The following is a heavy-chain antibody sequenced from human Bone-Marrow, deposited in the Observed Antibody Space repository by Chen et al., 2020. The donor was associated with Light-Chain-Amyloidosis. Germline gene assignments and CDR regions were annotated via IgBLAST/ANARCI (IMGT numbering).Heavy chain of an antibody. V-gene: IGHV3-30*02. J-gene: IGHJ4*02. CDR2: IRFDGSDK. D-gene: IGHD5-18*01. Sequence: VRLVESGGGVVQPGGSLRLSCAASGFVFTTYGFQWVRQAPGKGLEWVAFIRFDGSDKYYVDSVKGRFTISRDDSKNTVYLQMSRLRVEDTAMYYCAKLYSYGRPFNHWGQGTLVSVSS. CDR1: GFVFTTYG. CDR3: AKLYSYGRPFNH.